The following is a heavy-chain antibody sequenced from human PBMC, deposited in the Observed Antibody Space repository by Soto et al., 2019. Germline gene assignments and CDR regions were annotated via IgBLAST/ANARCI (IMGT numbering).Heavy chain of an antibody. V-gene: IGHV3-21*01. CDR2: ISSSSSYI. J-gene: IGHJ3*02. CDR3: ARDKWSLIDYGDSPVDAFDI. Sequence: PGGSLRLSCAASGFTFSSYSMNWVRQAPGKGLEWVSSISSSSSYIYYADSVKGRFTISRDNAKNSLYLQMNSLRAEDTAVYYCARDKWSLIDYGDSPVDAFDIWGQGTMVTVSS. D-gene: IGHD4-17*01. CDR1: GFTFSSYS.